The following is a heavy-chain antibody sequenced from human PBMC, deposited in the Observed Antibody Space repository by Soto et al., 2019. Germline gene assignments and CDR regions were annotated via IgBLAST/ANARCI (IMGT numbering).Heavy chain of an antibody. V-gene: IGHV5-51*01. D-gene: IGHD3-10*01. J-gene: IGHJ4*02. Sequence: PGESLKISCKGSGYSFTSYWIGWVRQMPGKGLEWMGIIYPGDSDTRYSPSFQGQVTISADKSISTAYLQWSSLKASDTAMYYCASGGVRGVIPAALDYWGQGTLVTVSS. CDR1: GYSFTSYW. CDR2: IYPGDSDT. CDR3: ASGGVRGVIPAALDY.